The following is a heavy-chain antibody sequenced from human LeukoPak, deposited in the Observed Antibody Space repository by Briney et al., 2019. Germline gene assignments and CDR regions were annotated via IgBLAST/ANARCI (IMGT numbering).Heavy chain of an antibody. CDR1: GGSISSSSYY. J-gene: IGHJ4*02. D-gene: IGHD1-26*01. V-gene: IGHV4-39*07. Sequence: PSETLSLTCTVSGGSISSSSYYWGWIRQPPGKGLEWIGSIYYSGSTYYNPSLKSRVTISVDTSKNQFSLKLSSVTAADTAVYYCARDPVVGAPGPFDYWGQGTLVTVSS. CDR2: IYYSGST. CDR3: ARDPVVGAPGPFDY.